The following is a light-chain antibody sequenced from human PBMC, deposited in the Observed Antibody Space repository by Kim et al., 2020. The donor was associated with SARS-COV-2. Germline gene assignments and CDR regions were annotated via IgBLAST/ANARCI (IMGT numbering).Light chain of an antibody. J-gene: IGKJ4*01. CDR1: QSINSW. CDR3: QQYKSYPRA. CDR2: KAS. Sequence: DIQMTQSPSTLSASVGDRVTITCRASQSINSWLAWYQQKPGKAPKLLFYKASGLESGVPSRFSGSGSGTEFTLTISSLQPDDFATYYCQQYKSYPRAFGGGTKVDIK. V-gene: IGKV1-5*03.